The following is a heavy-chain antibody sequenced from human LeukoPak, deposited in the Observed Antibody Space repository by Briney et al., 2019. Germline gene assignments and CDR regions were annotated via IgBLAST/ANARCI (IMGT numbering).Heavy chain of an antibody. CDR3: ARGRSGWYEGLDY. CDR1: GFTFSTYA. D-gene: IGHD6-19*01. CDR2: ISHGGDSA. V-gene: IGHV3-23*01. J-gene: IGHJ4*02. Sequence: GGSLRLSCTASGFTFSTYAMTWVRQAPGKGLEWVSVISHGGDSAWYADSVKGRFTISRDNSKSTLFLQMNSLRADDTAIYYCARGRSGWYEGLDYWGQGILVTVSS.